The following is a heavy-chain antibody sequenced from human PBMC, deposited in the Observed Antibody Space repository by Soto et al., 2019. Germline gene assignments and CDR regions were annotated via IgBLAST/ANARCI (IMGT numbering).Heavy chain of an antibody. CDR2: LSWNSGSI. CDR3: AKDLYDSSGYHAFDI. CDR1: GFTFDDYA. J-gene: IGHJ3*02. D-gene: IGHD3-22*01. V-gene: IGHV3-9*01. Sequence: EVQLVECGGGFVQPGRSLRLSCAASGFTFDDYAMHWVRQAPGKGLEWVSGLSWNSGSIGYADSVKGRFTISRDNAKNTPYLQMNSLRAEDTALYHYAKDLYDSSGYHAFDIWGQGTMVTVSS.